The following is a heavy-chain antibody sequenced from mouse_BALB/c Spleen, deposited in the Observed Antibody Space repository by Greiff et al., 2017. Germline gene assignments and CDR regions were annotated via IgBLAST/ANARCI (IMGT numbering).Heavy chain of an antibody. D-gene: IGHD1-1*01. CDR1: GFTFSSYT. CDR2: ISSGGSYT. CDR3: TRDGDYYGSSYGWYFDV. J-gene: IGHJ1*01. Sequence: EVKLVESGGGLVKPGGSLKLSCAASGFTFSSYTMSWVRQTPEKRLEWVATISSGGSYTYYPDSVKGRLTISRDNAKKTLYLQMSSLKSEDTAMYYCTRDGDYYGSSYGWYFDVWGAGTTVTVSS. V-gene: IGHV5-6-4*01.